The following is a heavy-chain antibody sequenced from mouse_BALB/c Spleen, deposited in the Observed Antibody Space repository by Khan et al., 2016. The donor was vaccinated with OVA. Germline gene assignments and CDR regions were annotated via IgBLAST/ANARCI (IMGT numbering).Heavy chain of an antibody. D-gene: IGHD2-1*01. J-gene: IGHJ3*01. CDR3: ARGYFGNYEFAY. CDR2: IFPGTGTT. Sequence: VQLQESETELVKPGASVKLSCKTSGYTFTNYWIQWIKQRPGQGLEWIGEIFPGTGTTYYNENFKGKATLTIDTSSTTAYMQLSSLTSEASAVYCCARGYFGNYEFAYWGQGTLVTVSA. CDR1: GYTFTNYW. V-gene: IGHV1S132*01.